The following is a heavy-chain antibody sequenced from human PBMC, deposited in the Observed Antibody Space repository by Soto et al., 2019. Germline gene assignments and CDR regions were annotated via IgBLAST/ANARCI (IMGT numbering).Heavy chain of an antibody. J-gene: IGHJ6*02. CDR1: GGSFSGYY. Sequence: QVQLQQWGAGLLKPSETLSLTCAVYGGSFSGYYWSWIRQPPGKGLEWIGEINHSGSTNYNPSLKSRVTISVDTSKNQFSLKLSSVTAADTAVYYCARCYYDSSGDSYGMDVWGQGTTVTVSS. D-gene: IGHD3-22*01. CDR3: ARCYYDSSGDSYGMDV. CDR2: INHSGST. V-gene: IGHV4-34*01.